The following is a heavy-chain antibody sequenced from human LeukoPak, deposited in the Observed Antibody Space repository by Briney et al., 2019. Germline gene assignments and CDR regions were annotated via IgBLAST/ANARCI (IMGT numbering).Heavy chain of an antibody. D-gene: IGHD3-22*01. V-gene: IGHV3-23*01. CDR3: AKVDYYDSSGHLDHQGY. Sequence: PGGSLRLSCAASGFTFSSYAMSWVRQAPGKGLEWVSAISGSGGSTYYADSVKGRFTISRDNSKNTPYLQMNSLRAEDTAVYYCAKVDYYDSSGHLDHQGYWGQGTLVTVSS. CDR2: ISGSGGST. CDR1: GFTFSSYA. J-gene: IGHJ4*02.